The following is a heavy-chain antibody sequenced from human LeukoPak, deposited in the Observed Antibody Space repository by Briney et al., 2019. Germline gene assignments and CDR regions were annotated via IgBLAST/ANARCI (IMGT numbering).Heavy chain of an antibody. Sequence: ASVKVSCKASGGTFSSYAISWVRQAPGQGLEWMGRIIPIFGTANYAQKFQGRVTITTDESTSTAYMELSSLRSEDTAVYYCARDVDGYTLEGYWGQGTLVTVSS. V-gene: IGHV1-69*05. D-gene: IGHD5-24*01. J-gene: IGHJ4*02. CDR2: IIPIFGTA. CDR3: ARDVDGYTLEGY. CDR1: GGTFSSYA.